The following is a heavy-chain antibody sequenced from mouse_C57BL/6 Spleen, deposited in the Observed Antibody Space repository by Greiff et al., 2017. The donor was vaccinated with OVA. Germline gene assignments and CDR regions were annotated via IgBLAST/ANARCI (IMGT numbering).Heavy chain of an antibody. D-gene: IGHD2-2*01. Sequence: QVQLQQPGAELVKPGASVKMSCKASGYTFTSYWITWVKQRPGQGLEWIGDIYPGSGSSNYNEKFKSKATLTVDTSSSTAYMQLSSLTSEDSAVYYCAREDYGFLYAMDYWGQGTSVTVSS. V-gene: IGHV1-55*01. CDR2: IYPGSGSS. CDR3: AREDYGFLYAMDY. J-gene: IGHJ4*01. CDR1: GYTFTSYW.